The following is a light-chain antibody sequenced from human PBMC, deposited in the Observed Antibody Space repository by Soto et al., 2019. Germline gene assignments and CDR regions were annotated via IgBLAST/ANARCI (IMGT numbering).Light chain of an antibody. CDR1: QTISSW. J-gene: IGKJ5*01. CDR3: QQLNSYLIT. Sequence: EIQMTQSPSTLSVSVVGGFTITCLASQTISSWLAWYQRKPGKAPKLLIYKASTLKSGVPSRFSGSGSGTEFTLTISSLQPDDFATYYCQQLNSYLITFGQGTRLEIK. V-gene: IGKV1-5*03. CDR2: KAS.